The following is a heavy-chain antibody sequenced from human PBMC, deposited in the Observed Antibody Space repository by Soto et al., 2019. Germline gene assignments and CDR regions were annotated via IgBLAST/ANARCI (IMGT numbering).Heavy chain of an antibody. V-gene: IGHV3-48*02. Sequence: SGGSLRLSCAASGFTFNKHPMNWVRQAPGKGPECVSYISSVTTLLSYADSVKGRFTISRDEAKNSLYLQMNSLRDEDTAIYYCVRDSGVAYDMDVWGQGTMVTVS. CDR1: GFTFNKHP. J-gene: IGHJ6*02. CDR3: VRDSGVAYDMDV. D-gene: IGHD7-27*01. CDR2: ISSVTTLL.